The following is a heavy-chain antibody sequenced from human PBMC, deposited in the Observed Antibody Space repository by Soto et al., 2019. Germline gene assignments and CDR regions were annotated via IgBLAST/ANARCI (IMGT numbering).Heavy chain of an antibody. CDR1: GYTFTSYA. CDR2: INAGNGNT. Sequence: ASVKVSCKASGYTFTSYAMHWVRQAPGQRLEWMGWINAGNGNTKYSQKFQGRVTITRDTSASTAYMELSSLRSEDTAVYYCARSELDSSGWYSADWYFDLWGRGTLVTV. J-gene: IGHJ2*01. D-gene: IGHD6-19*01. CDR3: ARSELDSSGWYSADWYFDL. V-gene: IGHV1-3*01.